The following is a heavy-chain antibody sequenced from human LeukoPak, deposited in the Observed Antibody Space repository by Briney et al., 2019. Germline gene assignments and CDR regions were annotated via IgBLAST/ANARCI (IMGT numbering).Heavy chain of an antibody. CDR1: GYTFTGYY. V-gene: IGHV1-2*06. J-gene: IGHJ5*02. D-gene: IGHD3-10*01. CDR2: INPNSGGT. CDR3: ARELKWFGPLVSLRWFDP. Sequence: GASVKVSCKASGYTFTGYYMHWVRQAPGQGLEWMGRINPNSGGTNYAQKFQGRVTMTRDTSISTAYMELSRLRSDDTAVYYCARELKWFGPLVSLRWFDPWGQGTLVTVSS.